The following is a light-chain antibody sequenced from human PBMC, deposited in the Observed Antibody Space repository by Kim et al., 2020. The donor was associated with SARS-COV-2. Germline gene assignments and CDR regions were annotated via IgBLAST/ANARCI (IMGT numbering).Light chain of an antibody. J-gene: IGLJ1*01. Sequence: ATGKTAKITCGGNNIGTKSVHWYQQKPGQAPVLVIFYDMERPSGIPERFSGSNSGNMATLTIGRVEAGDEADYYCQVWNTTSDHYVFGSGTQVTVL. CDR3: QVWNTTSDHYV. CDR1: NIGTKS. V-gene: IGLV3-21*04. CDR2: YDM.